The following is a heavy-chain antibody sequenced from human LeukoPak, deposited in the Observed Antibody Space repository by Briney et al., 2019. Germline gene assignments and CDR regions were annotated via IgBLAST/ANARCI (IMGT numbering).Heavy chain of an antibody. V-gene: IGHV1-8*01. J-gene: IGHJ3*02. CDR2: MNPNSGHT. Sequence: ASVKVSCKASGYTFTSHDVNWLRQATGQGLEWLGWMNPNSGHTGFAQKFQGRVTMTRDTSISTAYMELSSLRSEDTAMYYCAMYYYDTSGPYVGAFDIWGQGTKVTVSS. CDR1: GYTFTSHD. CDR3: AMYYYDTSGPYVGAFDI. D-gene: IGHD3-22*01.